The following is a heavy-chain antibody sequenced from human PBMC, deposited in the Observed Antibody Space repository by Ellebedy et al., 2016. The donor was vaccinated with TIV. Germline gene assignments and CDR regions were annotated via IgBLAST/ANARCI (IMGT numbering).Heavy chain of an antibody. CDR3: ASGGKNDFWSGYLDY. D-gene: IGHD3-3*01. CDR2: INPILGTP. CDR1: GGTLSSYA. Sequence: SVKVSCXASGGTLSSYAISWVRQAPGQGLEWMGGINPILGTPTYAQQFQSRVSINADESTSTAYMEVSSLRSDDTAVYYCASGGKNDFWSGYLDYWGQGALVTVSS. V-gene: IGHV1-69*13. J-gene: IGHJ4*02.